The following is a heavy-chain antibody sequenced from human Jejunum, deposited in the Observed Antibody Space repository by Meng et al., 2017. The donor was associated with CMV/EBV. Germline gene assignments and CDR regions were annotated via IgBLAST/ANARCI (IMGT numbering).Heavy chain of an antibody. CDR1: YG. V-gene: IGHV3-23*03. Sequence: YGMGWAGQVPGKGLEWVSVISSGSTIINDADSGKGRFTVSRDNSKDTLYLQMNRLRAEDTAVYYCAKVFGRYNRRHLTGYYGMDVWSQGTTVTVSS. J-gene: IGHJ6*02. CDR2: ISSGSTII. D-gene: IGHD3-10*02. CDR3: AKVFGRYNRRHLTGYYGMDV.